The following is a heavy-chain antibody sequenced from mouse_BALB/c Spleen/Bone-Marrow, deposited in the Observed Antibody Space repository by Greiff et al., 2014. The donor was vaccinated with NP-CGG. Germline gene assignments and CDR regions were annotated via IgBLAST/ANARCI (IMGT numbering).Heavy chain of an antibody. Sequence: EVQLQQSGPELVKPGASVKMPCKASRYTFTSYVLHWVRQKPGQGLEWIGFMNPFNGGTKYNEKFKGKATLTSDKSSSTAYMELSSLTSEDSAVYYCAREVVATDYFDYWGQGTTLTVSS. J-gene: IGHJ2*01. CDR3: AREVVATDYFDY. CDR1: RYTFTSYV. D-gene: IGHD1-1*01. CDR2: MNPFNGGT. V-gene: IGHV1-14*01.